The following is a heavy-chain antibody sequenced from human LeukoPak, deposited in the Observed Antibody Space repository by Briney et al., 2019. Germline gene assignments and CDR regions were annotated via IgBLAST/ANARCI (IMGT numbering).Heavy chain of an antibody. V-gene: IGHV4-34*01. CDR2: INHSVST. CDR1: GFTFSSYA. D-gene: IGHD6-13*01. J-gene: IGHJ4*02. CDR3: ARGYRIGLYSSRIPYY. Sequence: GSLRLSCAASGFTFSSYAMSWVRQAPGKGLEWIGEINHSVSTNYNPSLKSRVTISLDTSKNQFSLKLSSVTAADTAVYYCARGYRIGLYSSRIPYYWGQGTLVTVSS.